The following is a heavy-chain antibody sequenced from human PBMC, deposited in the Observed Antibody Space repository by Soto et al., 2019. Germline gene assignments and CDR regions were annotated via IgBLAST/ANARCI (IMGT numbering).Heavy chain of an antibody. J-gene: IGHJ4*02. CDR1: GGSISSGGFY. CDR2: IFYSGST. CDR3: ARENDYGDSRFDY. D-gene: IGHD4-17*01. V-gene: IGHV4-31*03. Sequence: QVQLQESGPGLVKPSQTLSLTCTVSGGSISSGGFYWSWIRQHPGKGLEWIGYIFYSGSTYYNPSLKSRVTISVDTSKNQFSLKLNSVTAAATAVYYCARENDYGDSRFDYWGQGTLVTVSS.